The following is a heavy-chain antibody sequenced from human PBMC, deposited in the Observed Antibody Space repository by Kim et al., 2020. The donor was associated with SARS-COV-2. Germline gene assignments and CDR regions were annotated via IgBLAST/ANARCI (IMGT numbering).Heavy chain of an antibody. D-gene: IGHD3-10*01. J-gene: IGHJ4*02. Sequence: AQKFQGRVTMTRDTSTSTVYRELSSLRSEDTAVYCCARDLTEAMVRGLDYWGQGTLVTVSS. V-gene: IGHV1-46*01. CDR3: ARDLTEAMVRGLDY.